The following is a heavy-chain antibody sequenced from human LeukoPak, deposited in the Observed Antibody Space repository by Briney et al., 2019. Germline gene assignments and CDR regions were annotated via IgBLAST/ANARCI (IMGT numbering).Heavy chain of an antibody. D-gene: IGHD2-2*01. CDR1: GWSFNDYY. CDR3: ARGQVPAGRGYNWFDP. CDR2: INARGDT. J-gene: IGHJ5*02. Sequence: SETLSLTCAVYGWSFNDYYRNWIRQPPGKGLEWSGEINARGDTNYNPSLKSRVTISVDSSKHQFSLTLTSMIAANTAIYYCARGQVPAGRGYNWFDPWGQGTLVTVSS. V-gene: IGHV4-34*01.